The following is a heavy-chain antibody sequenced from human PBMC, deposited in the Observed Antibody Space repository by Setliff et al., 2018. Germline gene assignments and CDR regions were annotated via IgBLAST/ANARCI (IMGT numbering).Heavy chain of an antibody. CDR3: AKRGPYCSGGTCHYYFDY. CDR2: ISASGDTT. V-gene: IGHV3-23*01. CDR1: GYTSSSYA. D-gene: IGHD2-15*01. Sequence: GGSLRLSCAASGYTSSSYAMTWVRQAPGKGLEWVSIISASGDTTNYADSVKGRFTISRDNSKNTLYLQMNSLRAEDTAVYYCAKRGPYCSGGTCHYYFDYWGQGTLVTVSS. J-gene: IGHJ4*02.